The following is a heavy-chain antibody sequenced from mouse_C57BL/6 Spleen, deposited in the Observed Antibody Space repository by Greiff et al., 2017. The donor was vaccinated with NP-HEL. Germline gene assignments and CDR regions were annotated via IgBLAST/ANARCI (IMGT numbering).Heavy chain of an antibody. CDR2: ISDGGSYT. Sequence: EVKLMESGGGLVKPGGSLKLSCAASGFTFSSYAMSWVRQTPEKRLEWVATISDGGSYTYYPDNVKGRFTISRDNAKNNLYLQMSHLKSEDTAMYYCAREDITTVVATDWGQGTTLTVSS. CDR1: GFTFSSYA. V-gene: IGHV5-4*01. D-gene: IGHD1-1*01. CDR3: AREDITTVVATD. J-gene: IGHJ2*01.